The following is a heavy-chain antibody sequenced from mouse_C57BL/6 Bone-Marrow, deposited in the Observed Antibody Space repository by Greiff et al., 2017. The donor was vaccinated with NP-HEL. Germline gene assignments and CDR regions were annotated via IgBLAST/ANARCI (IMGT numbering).Heavy chain of an antibody. CDR2: IYPGSGNT. Sequence: LKQSGAELVRPGASVKLSCKASGYTFTDYYINWVKQRPGQGLEWIARIYPGSGNTYYNEKFKGKATLTAEKSSSTAYMQLSSLTSEDSAVYFCARGAYYYGSKLAYWGQGTLVTVSA. V-gene: IGHV1-76*01. CDR3: ARGAYYYGSKLAY. CDR1: GYTFTDYY. J-gene: IGHJ3*01. D-gene: IGHD1-1*01.